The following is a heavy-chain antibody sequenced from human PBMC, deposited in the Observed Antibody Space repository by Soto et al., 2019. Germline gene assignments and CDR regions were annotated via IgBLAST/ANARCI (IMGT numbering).Heavy chain of an antibody. CDR2: TYYRAKWNT. Sequence: QVQLQQSGPGLVKPSQTLSLTCAISGDSVSTNGVAWNWIRLSPSRGLEWLGRTYYRAKWNTDYALSVNGRITINPDTSKNQFSLQLNSVTPEDTAVYYCARGKHSTFDIWGQGTMVAVSS. CDR3: ARGKHSTFDI. J-gene: IGHJ3*02. V-gene: IGHV6-1*01. CDR1: GDSVSTNGVA. D-gene: IGHD6-13*01.